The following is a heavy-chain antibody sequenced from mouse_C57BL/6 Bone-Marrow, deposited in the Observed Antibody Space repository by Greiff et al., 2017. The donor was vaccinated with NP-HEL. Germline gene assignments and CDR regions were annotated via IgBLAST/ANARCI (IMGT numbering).Heavy chain of an antibody. D-gene: IGHD2-3*01. CDR3: AMGGYDPEDFDY. CDR2: IHPSDSDT. V-gene: IGHV1-74*01. Sequence: VKQRPGQGLEWIGRIHPSDSDTNYNQKFKGKATLTVDKSSSTAYMQLSSLTSEDSAVYYCAMGGYDPEDFDYWGQGTTLTVSS. J-gene: IGHJ2*01.